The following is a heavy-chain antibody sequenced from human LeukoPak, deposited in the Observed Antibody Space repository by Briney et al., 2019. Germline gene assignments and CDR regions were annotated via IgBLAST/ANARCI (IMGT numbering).Heavy chain of an antibody. CDR2: ISGSGGST. CDR1: GFTFSSYG. D-gene: IGHD6-13*01. Sequence: GGSLRLSCAASGFTFSSYGMSWVRQAPGKGLEWVSDISGSGGSTYYADSVKGRFTISRDNSKNTPYLQMNSLRAEDTAVYYCAAAVTYDWFDPWGQGTLVTVSS. CDR3: AAAVTYDWFDP. V-gene: IGHV3-23*01. J-gene: IGHJ5*02.